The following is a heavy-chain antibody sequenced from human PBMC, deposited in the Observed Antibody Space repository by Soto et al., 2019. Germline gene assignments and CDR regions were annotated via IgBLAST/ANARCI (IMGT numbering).Heavy chain of an antibody. CDR2: ISYDGSNK. CDR1: GFTFSSYG. D-gene: IGHD2-15*01. J-gene: IGHJ3*02. V-gene: IGHV3-30*18. CDR3: AKDDQSSIVVVVAATPGAFDI. Sequence: QVQLVESGGGVVQPGRSLRLSCAASGFTFSSYGMHWVRQAPGKGLEWVAVISYDGSNKYYADSVKGRFTISRDNSKNTLYLQMNSLRAEDTAVYYCAKDDQSSIVVVVAATPGAFDIWGQGTMVTVSS.